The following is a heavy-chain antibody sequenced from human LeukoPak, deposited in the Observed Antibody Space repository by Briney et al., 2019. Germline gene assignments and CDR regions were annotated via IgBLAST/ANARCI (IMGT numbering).Heavy chain of an antibody. Sequence: SSETLSLTCAVSGYSISSGYYWGWIRQPPGKGLEWIGSIYHSGSTYYNPSLKSRVTISVDTSKNQFSLKLSSVTAADTAVYYCARLGGRRIFDYWGQGTLVTVSS. CDR3: ARLGGRRIFDY. J-gene: IGHJ4*02. V-gene: IGHV4-38-2*01. D-gene: IGHD1-14*01. CDR2: IYHSGST. CDR1: GYSISSGYY.